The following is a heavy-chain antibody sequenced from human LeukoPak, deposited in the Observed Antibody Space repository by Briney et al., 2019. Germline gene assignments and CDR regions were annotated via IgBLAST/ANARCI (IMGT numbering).Heavy chain of an antibody. CDR2: IIPIFGTA. CDR1: GCTFSSYA. Sequence: SVKVSCKASGCTFSSYAISWVRQAPGQGLEWMGGIIPIFGTANYAQKFHGRVTITTDESTSTAYMELSSLRSEDTAVYYCAREGGYYYDRSGSPFDYWGQGTLVTVSS. D-gene: IGHD3-22*01. V-gene: IGHV1-69*05. J-gene: IGHJ4*02. CDR3: AREGGYYYDRSGSPFDY.